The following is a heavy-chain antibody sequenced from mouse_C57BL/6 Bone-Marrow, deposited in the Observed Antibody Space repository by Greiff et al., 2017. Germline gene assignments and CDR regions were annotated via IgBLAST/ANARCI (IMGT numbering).Heavy chain of an antibody. CDR2: IYPRSGNT. D-gene: IGHD2-3*01. Sequence: QVHVKQSGAELARPGASVKLSCKASGYTFTSYGLSWVKQRTGQGLEWIGEIYPRSGNTYYNEKFQGKATLTADKSSSTAYMELRSLTSEDSAVYFCARDDGYPLYYYAMDYWGQGTSVTVSS. J-gene: IGHJ4*01. CDR1: GYTFTSYG. CDR3: ARDDGYPLYYYAMDY. V-gene: IGHV1-81*01.